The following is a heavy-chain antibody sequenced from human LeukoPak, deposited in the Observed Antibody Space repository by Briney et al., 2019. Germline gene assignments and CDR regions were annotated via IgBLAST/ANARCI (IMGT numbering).Heavy chain of an antibody. CDR1: GGSISSYY. D-gene: IGHD3-3*01. V-gene: IGHV4-4*07. CDR3: ARAQYYDFWSGYYKYYFDY. J-gene: IGHJ4*02. CDR2: IYTSGST. Sequence: SETLSLTCTVSGGSISSYYWSWIRQPAGMGLEWIGRIYTSGSTNYNPSLKSRVTMSVDTSKNQFSLKLSSVTAADTAVYYCARAQYYDFWSGYYKYYFDYWGQGTLVTVSS.